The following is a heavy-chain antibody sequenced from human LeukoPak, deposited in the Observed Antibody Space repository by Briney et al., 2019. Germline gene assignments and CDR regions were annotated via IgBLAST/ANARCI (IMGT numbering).Heavy chain of an antibody. D-gene: IGHD3-3*01. J-gene: IGHJ5*02. V-gene: IGHV3-23*01. Sequence: GASLRLSCAASGFTFSSYAMRWVRQAPGKGLEWVSAISGSGGSTYYADSVKGRFTISRDNSKNTLYLQMNSLRGEDTAVYYCAKDLRDFWSGFWFDPWGQGTLVTVFS. CDR1: GFTFSSYA. CDR3: AKDLRDFWSGFWFDP. CDR2: ISGSGGST.